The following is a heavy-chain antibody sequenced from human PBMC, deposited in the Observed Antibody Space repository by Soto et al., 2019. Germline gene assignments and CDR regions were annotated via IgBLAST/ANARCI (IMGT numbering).Heavy chain of an antibody. CDR3: ARGGSHIAFSIGKDIQLWSFGR. Sequence: TSETLPLTYTVSRGYDKTFNWRWDRQPAGEGLERIGRMFPNRNTDYSPSLKSRVSLSVDTAENQISLNFTSVTAADMAVYYCARGGSHIAFSIGKDIQLWSFGRWGQGPPVTVS. D-gene: IGHD5-18*01. CDR1: RGYDKTFN. J-gene: IGHJ4*02. CDR2: MFPNRNT. V-gene: IGHV4-4*07.